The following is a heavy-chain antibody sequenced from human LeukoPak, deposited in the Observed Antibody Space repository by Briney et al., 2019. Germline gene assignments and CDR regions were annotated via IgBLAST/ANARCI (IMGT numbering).Heavy chain of an antibody. J-gene: IGHJ6*03. CDR3: AKSSGAHFYYYYMDV. D-gene: IGHD2-15*01. Sequence: GGSLRLSCAASGFTFSSYAMSWVRQAPGKGLEWVSAISGSGGSTYHADSVKGRFTISRDNSKNTLYLQMNSLRAEDTAVYYCAKSSGAHFYYYYMDVWGKGTTVTVSS. CDR1: GFTFSSYA. V-gene: IGHV3-23*01. CDR2: ISGSGGST.